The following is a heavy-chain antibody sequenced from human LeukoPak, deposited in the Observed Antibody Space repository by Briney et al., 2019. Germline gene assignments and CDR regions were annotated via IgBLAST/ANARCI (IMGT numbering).Heavy chain of an antibody. V-gene: IGHV4-59*01. J-gene: IGHJ4*02. CDR3: ARVTVSGSYYYPFPY. CDR1: GGSINSYY. Sequence: SETLSLTCTVSGGSINSYYWTWIRQPPGKGLELIGHVYYSGSTYSSPSLKSRVTISVDTSKNQFSLKLSSVTAADTAVYYCARVTVSGSYYYPFPYWGQGTLVTVSS. D-gene: IGHD3-10*01. CDR2: VYYSGST.